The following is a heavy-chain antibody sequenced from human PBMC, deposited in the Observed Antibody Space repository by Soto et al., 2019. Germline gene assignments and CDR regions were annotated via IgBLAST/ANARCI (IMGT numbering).Heavy chain of an antibody. CDR3: ARAPSWYNFDY. CDR1: GYTFTNYA. CDR2: IHPANGNT. Sequence: ASVKVSCKASGYTFTNYAIHWVRQAPGQRLEWMGWIHPANGNTKYSQKLQGRVTITRDTSASTAYMELSSLRSEDTAVYYCARAPSWYNFDYWGQGTLVTVSS. D-gene: IGHD6-13*01. J-gene: IGHJ4*02. V-gene: IGHV1-3*01.